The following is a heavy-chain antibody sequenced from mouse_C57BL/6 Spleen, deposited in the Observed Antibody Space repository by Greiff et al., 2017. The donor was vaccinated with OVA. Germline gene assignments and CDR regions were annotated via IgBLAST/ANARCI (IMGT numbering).Heavy chain of an antibody. D-gene: IGHD4-1*01. J-gene: IGHJ2*01. CDR1: GYTFTSYW. CDR3: ARGKLGHYFDY. CDR2: IDPSDSYT. Sequence: QVQLQQPGAELVMPGASVKLSCKASGYTFTSYWMHWVKQRPGQGLEWIGEIDPSDSYTNYTQKFKGKSTLTVDKSSSTAYMQLSSLTSEDSAVYYCARGKLGHYFDYWGQGTTLSVSS. V-gene: IGHV1-69*01.